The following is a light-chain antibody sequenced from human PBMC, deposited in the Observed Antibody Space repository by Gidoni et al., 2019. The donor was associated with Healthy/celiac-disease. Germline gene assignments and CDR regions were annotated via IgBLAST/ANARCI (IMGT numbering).Light chain of an antibody. J-gene: IGKJ2*01. V-gene: IGKV4-1*01. CDR1: QSVLYSSNNKNY. Sequence: DIVMNQSPDSLAVSLCERATINCKSSQSVLYSSNNKNYLAWYQQKPGQPLKLLIYWASTRESGVPDRFSGSGSGTDFTLTISSLQAEDVAVYYCQQYYSTPRTFGQGTKLEIK. CDR2: WAS. CDR3: QQYYSTPRT.